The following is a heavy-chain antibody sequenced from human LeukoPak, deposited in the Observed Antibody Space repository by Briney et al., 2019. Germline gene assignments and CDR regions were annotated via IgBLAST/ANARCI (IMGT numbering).Heavy chain of an antibody. D-gene: IGHD6-13*01. Sequence: GGSLRLSCAASGFAFNTYSMNWVRQAPGKGLEWVSFIFSSSTYIYYTDSVKGRFTISRDNARNSLYLQMDNLRAEDTAVYYCARAPLYSSSWADYWGQGTLVTVSS. CDR3: ARAPLYSSSWADY. CDR1: GFAFNTYS. CDR2: IFSSSTYI. J-gene: IGHJ4*02. V-gene: IGHV3-21*01.